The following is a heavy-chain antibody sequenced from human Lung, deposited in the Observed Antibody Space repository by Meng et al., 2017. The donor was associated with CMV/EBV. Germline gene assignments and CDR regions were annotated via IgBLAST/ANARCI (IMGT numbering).Heavy chain of an antibody. CDR3: ASFPPPGKQWLVTDY. D-gene: IGHD6-19*01. J-gene: IGHJ4*02. CDR2: IYHSGST. V-gene: IGHV4-4*02. Sequence: GQLKGSGPGLVKPSGTLSLTCAVSGGSISSSNWWSWVRQPPGKGLEWIGEIYHSGSTNYNPSLKSRVTISVDKSKNQFSLKLSSVTAADTAVYYCASFPPPGKQWLVTDYWGQGTLVTVSS. CDR1: GGSISSSNW.